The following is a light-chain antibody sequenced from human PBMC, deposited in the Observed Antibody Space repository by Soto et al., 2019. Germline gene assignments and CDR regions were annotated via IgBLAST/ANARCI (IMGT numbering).Light chain of an antibody. Sequence: QSALTRSRSLSGSPGQSVTISCTGTSSDVGGYNFVSWYQQYPGKAPKLIIYDVTKRPSGVPDRFSGSKSGNTASLTISGLQTDDEADYYCCSYAGSYTHVFGTGTKVTVL. CDR1: SSDVGGYNF. CDR3: CSYAGSYTHV. CDR2: DVT. J-gene: IGLJ1*01. V-gene: IGLV2-11*01.